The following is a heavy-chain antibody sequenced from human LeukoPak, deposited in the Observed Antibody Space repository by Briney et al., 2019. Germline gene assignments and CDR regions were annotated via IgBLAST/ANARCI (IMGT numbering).Heavy chain of an antibody. J-gene: IGHJ4*02. CDR2: VHISGTT. CDR1: GGSIGNYY. CDR3: AREHLDFCQGGPCPYYFDF. D-gene: IGHD3-3*01. Sequence: PSETLSLTCSVSGGSIGNYYWGWIRQSAGQGLEWIGRVHISGTTNYNPSLERRVTISVDKSKNQFSLELTSVTAADTAVYYCAREHLDFCQGGPCPYYFDFWGQGTLVTVSS. V-gene: IGHV4-4*07.